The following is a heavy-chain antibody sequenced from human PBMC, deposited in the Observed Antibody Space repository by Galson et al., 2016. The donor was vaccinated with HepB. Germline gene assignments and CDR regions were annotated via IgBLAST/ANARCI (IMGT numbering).Heavy chain of an antibody. CDR1: GGSVSSGSYY. V-gene: IGHV4-61*01. CDR2: IYYSGST. Sequence: ETLSLTCTVSGGSVSSGSYYWSWIRQPPGKGLEWIGYIYYSGSTNYNPSLKSRATISVDTSKNHFSLNLSSVTAADTAVYYCARYGGGSVYYYGMDVWGQGTSVTVSS. J-gene: IGHJ6*02. CDR3: ARYGGGSVYYYGMDV. D-gene: IGHD3-10*01.